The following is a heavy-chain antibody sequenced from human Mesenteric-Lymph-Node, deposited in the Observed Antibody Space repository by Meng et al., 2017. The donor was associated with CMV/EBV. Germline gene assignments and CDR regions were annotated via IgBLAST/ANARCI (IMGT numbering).Heavy chain of an antibody. D-gene: IGHD7-27*01. Sequence: KTSGGTFSRNAISWVRQAPGQGLEWMGGIIPIFGTANYAQNFQGRVAITADESSSTAYMELSSLRSEDTAIYYCARPPLTGDFYYHYWGQGTLVTVSS. V-gene: IGHV1-69*01. CDR3: ARPPLTGDFYYHY. CDR1: GGTFSRNA. J-gene: IGHJ4*02. CDR2: IIPIFGTA.